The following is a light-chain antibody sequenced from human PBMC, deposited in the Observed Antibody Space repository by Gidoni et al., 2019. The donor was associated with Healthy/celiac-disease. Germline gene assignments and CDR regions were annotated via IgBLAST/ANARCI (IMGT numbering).Light chain of an antibody. J-gene: IGKJ3*01. CDR1: QSVSSN. V-gene: IGKV3-15*01. Sequence: EVEMTQSPATLSVSPGARATLSCRASQSVSSNLAWYQQKPGQAPRLLIYGASTRATGIPARFSGSGSGTEFTLTISSLQSEDFAVYYCQQYNNWPPFTFGPGTKVDIK. CDR2: GAS. CDR3: QQYNNWPPFT.